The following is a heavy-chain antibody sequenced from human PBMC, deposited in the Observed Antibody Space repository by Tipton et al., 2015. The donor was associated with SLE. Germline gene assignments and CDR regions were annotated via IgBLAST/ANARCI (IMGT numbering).Heavy chain of an antibody. CDR2: IRYDGSNK. CDR1: GFTFSSYG. J-gene: IGHJ2*01. D-gene: IGHD6-6*01. CDR3: AKREYSSSSGWYFDL. V-gene: IGHV3-30*02. Sequence: SLRLSCAASGFTFSSYGMHWVRQAPGKGLEWVAFIRYDGSNKYYADSVKGRFTISRDNSKNTLYLQMNSLRAEDTAVYYCAKREYSSSSGWYFDLWGRGTLVTVSS.